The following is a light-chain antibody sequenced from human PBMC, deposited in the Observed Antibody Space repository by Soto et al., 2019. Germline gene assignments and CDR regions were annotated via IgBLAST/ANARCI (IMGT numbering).Light chain of an antibody. V-gene: IGKV1-39*01. CDR3: DLRNNAAPT. Sequence: DRVTITCRASQSISSYLNWYQQKPGKAPKLLIYAASSLQSGVPSRFSGSGSVTYFKNTIYNLQLQDRPSYYSDLRNNAAPTFGEGTKVDIK. CDR1: QSISSY. CDR2: AAS. J-gene: IGKJ4*02.